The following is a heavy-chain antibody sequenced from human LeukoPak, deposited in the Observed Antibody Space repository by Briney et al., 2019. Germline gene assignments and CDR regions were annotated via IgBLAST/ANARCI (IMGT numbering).Heavy chain of an antibody. CDR2: IYYSGST. D-gene: IGHD5-18*01. CDR3: ARVDTAMVIRY. CDR1: GGSISSYY. Sequence: SETLSLTCTASGGSISSYYWSWIRQPPGKGLEWIGYIYYSGSTNYNPSLKSRVTISVDTSKNQFSLKLSSVTAADTAVYYCARVDTAMVIRYWGQGTLVTVSS. J-gene: IGHJ4*02. V-gene: IGHV4-59*01.